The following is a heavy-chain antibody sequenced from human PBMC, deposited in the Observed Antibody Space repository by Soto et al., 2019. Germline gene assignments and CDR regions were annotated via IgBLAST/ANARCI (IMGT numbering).Heavy chain of an antibody. CDR1: GFTFSSYA. J-gene: IGHJ2*01. Sequence: EVQLLESGGGLVQPGGSLRLSCAASGFTFSSYAMSWFRQAPGKGLEWVSAISGSGGSTYYADSVKGRFTISRDNSKNWLYLPMNSMRAEDSAVYYCAKSTSSGCSSTSCYSPHRNWRYFDLWGSGTLVTVSS. V-gene: IGHV3-23*01. D-gene: IGHD2-2*01. CDR3: AKSTSSGCSSTSCYSPHRNWRYFDL. CDR2: ISGSGGST.